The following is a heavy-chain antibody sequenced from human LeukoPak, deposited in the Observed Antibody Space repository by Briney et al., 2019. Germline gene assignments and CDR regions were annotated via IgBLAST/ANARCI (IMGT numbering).Heavy chain of an antibody. CDR2: IYTSGST. CDR1: GGSISSYY. CDR3: ARDIPTKRGYSYGSDWFDP. J-gene: IGHJ5*02. V-gene: IGHV4-4*07. D-gene: IGHD5-18*01. Sequence: PSETLSLTCTGSGGSISSYYWSWIRQPAGKGLEWIGRIYTSGSTNYNPSLKSRVTMSVDTSKNQFSLKLSSVTAADTAVYYCARDIPTKRGYSYGSDWFDPWGQGTLVTVSS.